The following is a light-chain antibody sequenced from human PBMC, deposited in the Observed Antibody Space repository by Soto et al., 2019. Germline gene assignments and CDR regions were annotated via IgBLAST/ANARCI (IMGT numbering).Light chain of an antibody. Sequence: SVLTQPASVSGSPGQSITTSCTGTSIDVGGYNYVCWYQQHPGKAPKLMIYEVSNRPSGVSNRFSGSKSGNTASLTISGLQAEDEADYYRSSFTSGRNLFGTGTKDTVL. CDR1: SIDVGGYNY. CDR3: SSFTSGRNL. V-gene: IGLV2-14*01. CDR2: EVS. J-gene: IGLJ1*01.